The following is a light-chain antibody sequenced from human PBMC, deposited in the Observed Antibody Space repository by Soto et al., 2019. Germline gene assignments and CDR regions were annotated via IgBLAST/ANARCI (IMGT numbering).Light chain of an antibody. CDR2: AAS. J-gene: IGKJ1*01. V-gene: IGKV1-6*01. CDR3: LQYYNFSWT. CDR1: QDIRNT. Sequence: IQMTQSPSSLSASVGDRVAISCRASQDIRNTLAWYQQKPGEAPKLLIFAASNLQSGVPSRFSGSGSVTDFTLAITGLQPEDFATYYCLQYYNFSWTFGQGTKVDIK.